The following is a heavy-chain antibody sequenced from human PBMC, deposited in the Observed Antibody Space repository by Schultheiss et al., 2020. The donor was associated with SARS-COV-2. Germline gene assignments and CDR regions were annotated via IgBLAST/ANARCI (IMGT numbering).Heavy chain of an antibody. J-gene: IGHJ4*02. CDR1: GFTFSSYA. CDR3: ARDHKIVLMVYATDSYYFDY. D-gene: IGHD2-8*01. CDR2: LYSGGAT. Sequence: GGSLRLSCAASGFTFSSYAMSWVRQAPGKGLEWVSALYSGGATYYADSVKGRFTISRDNSKNTLYLQMNSLRAEDTAVYYCARDHKIVLMVYATDSYYFDYWGQGTLVTVSS. V-gene: IGHV3-66*02.